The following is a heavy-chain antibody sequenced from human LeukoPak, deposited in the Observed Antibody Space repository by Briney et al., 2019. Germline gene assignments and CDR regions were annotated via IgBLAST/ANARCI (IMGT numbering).Heavy chain of an antibody. CDR1: GFTFSSYR. J-gene: IGHJ3*02. D-gene: IGHD3-22*01. CDR3: AKDSLTAMIVVLPNAFDI. CDR2: ISSSSSYI. Sequence: GGSLRLSCAASGFTFSSYRMTWVRQAPGKGLEWVSSISSSSSYIYYADSVKGRFTISRDNSKNTLYLQMNSLRAEDTAVYYCAKDSLTAMIVVLPNAFDIWGQGTMVTVSS. V-gene: IGHV3-21*04.